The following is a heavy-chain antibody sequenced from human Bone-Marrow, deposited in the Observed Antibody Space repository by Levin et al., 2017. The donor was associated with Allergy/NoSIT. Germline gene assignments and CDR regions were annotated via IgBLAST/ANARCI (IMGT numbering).Heavy chain of an antibody. D-gene: IGHD1/OR15-1a*01. CDR3: VRRRVLTSESFTCFHR. J-gene: IGHJ5*02. CDR1: GFSLTRGLG. V-gene: IGHV2-5*02. Sequence: SRPTLVKPTQTLTLTCTFSGFSLTRGLGVGWIRQPPGKALEWLAVIFWDDDKQYSPSLKNRLTITTDTSKNQVVLTMTNMDPGDTATDYCVRRRVLTSESFTCFHRWRQGTLVTVSS. CDR2: IFWDDDK.